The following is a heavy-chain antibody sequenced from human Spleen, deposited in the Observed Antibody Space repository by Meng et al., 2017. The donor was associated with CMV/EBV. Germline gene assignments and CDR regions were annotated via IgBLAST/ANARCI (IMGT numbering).Heavy chain of an antibody. D-gene: IGHD4-17*01. CDR3: ALTTVNWFDP. Sequence: SETLSLTCTVSGGSMGRGTYHWAWIRQPPGKGLEWIGSIYYNGNTFYNPSLKSRVTISGDTSKNQFSPKVNSLTAADTAVYYCALTTVNWFDPWGHGTLVTVSS. J-gene: IGHJ5*02. CDR2: IYYNGNT. CDR1: GGSMGRGTYH. V-gene: IGHV4-39*07.